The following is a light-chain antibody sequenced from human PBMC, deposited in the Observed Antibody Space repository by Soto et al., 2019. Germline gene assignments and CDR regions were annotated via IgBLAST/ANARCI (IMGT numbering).Light chain of an antibody. V-gene: IGKV1-39*01. CDR1: QSNSSY. J-gene: IGKJ4*01. CDR3: HRSYSTPLT. Sequence: DIQMTQSPSSLSASVGDRVTITCRASQSNSSYLHWYQQKPGKAPKLRIYAASSLQSGVPSRFSGSGSGTDFTLTIRRLQAEDFATYYCHRSYSTPLTFGGGTKVEIK. CDR2: AAS.